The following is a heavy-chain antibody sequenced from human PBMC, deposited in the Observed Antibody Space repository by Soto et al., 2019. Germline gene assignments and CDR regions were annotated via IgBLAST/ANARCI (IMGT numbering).Heavy chain of an antibody. Sequence: SVKVSCKASGGTFSSYAISWVRQAPGQGLEWMGGIIPIFGTANYAQKFQGRVTITRDESTSTAYMELSSLRSEDTAVYYCARANYGSGSVNYFDYWGQGTRVTVSS. D-gene: IGHD3-10*01. CDR3: ARANYGSGSVNYFDY. J-gene: IGHJ4*02. V-gene: IGHV1-69*05. CDR2: IIPIFGTA. CDR1: GGTFSSYA.